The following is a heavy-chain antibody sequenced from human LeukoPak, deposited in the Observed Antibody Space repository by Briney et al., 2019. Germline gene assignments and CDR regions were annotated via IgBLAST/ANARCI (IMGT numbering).Heavy chain of an antibody. V-gene: IGHV3-30-3*01. D-gene: IGHD3-10*01. J-gene: IGHJ6*02. CDR1: GFTFSSYA. CDR2: ISYDGSNK. Sequence: PGGSLRLSCAASGFTFSSYAMHWVRQAPGKGLEWVAVISYDGSNKYYADSVKGRFTISRDNSKNTLYLQMNSLRTEDTALYYCASSGDYYYYGMDVWGQGTTVTVSS. CDR3: ASSGDYYYYGMDV.